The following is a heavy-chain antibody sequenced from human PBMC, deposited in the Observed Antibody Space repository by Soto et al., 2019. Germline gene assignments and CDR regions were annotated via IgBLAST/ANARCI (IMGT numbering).Heavy chain of an antibody. Sequence: GGSLRLSCAASGFTFDDYAMHWVRQAPGKGLKWVSGISWNSGSIGYADSVKGRFTISRDNAKNSLYLQMNSLRAEDTALYYCAKDIGVRSYGDLPFYFDYWGQGTLVTVSS. V-gene: IGHV3-9*01. J-gene: IGHJ4*02. CDR3: AKDIGVRSYGDLPFYFDY. D-gene: IGHD4-17*01. CDR1: GFTFDDYA. CDR2: ISWNSGSI.